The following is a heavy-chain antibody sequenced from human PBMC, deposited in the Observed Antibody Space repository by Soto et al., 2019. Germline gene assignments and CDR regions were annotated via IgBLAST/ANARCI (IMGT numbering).Heavy chain of an antibody. CDR2: TYYRSRWYN. D-gene: IGHD1-1*01. CDR1: GDSVSGNSAA. V-gene: IGHV6-1*01. J-gene: IGHJ6*03. Sequence: QVQLQESGPGLVKPSQTLSVTCAISGDSVSGNSAARNWIRLSPSRGLEWLARTYYRSRWYNDYAVSVRSRITVNADTSKNQFSLQLTSVTPEDTAIYYCAGTTSHHWLYMDVWGRGTTVTVSS. CDR3: AGTTSHHWLYMDV.